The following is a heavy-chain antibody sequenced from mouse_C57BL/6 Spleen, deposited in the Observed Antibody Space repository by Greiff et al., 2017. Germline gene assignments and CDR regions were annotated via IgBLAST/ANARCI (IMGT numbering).Heavy chain of an antibody. Sequence: EVHLVESGGGLVKPGGSLKLSCAASGFTFSSYAMSWVRQTPEKRLEWVATISDGGSYTYYPDNVKGRFTISRDNAKNNLYLQMSHLKSEDTAMYYCASHYYGSRVLFAYWGQGTLVTVSA. CDR2: ISDGGSYT. D-gene: IGHD1-1*01. V-gene: IGHV5-4*01. J-gene: IGHJ3*01. CDR3: ASHYYGSRVLFAY. CDR1: GFTFSSYA.